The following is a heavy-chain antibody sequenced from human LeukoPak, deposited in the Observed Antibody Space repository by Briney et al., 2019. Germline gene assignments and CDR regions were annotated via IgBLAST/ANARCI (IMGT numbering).Heavy chain of an antibody. CDR3: AKDRSWGCFDY. V-gene: IGHV3-23*01. D-gene: IGHD7-27*01. CDR1: GFTFSSYA. J-gene: IGHJ4*02. CDR2: ISGSGTSI. Sequence: GGSLRLSCAASGFTFSSYAMSWVRQAPGKGLEWVSAISGSGTSIYYADSVKGRFTISRDNSKNTLYLQMNSLRAEDTAVYYCAKDRSWGCFDYWGQGTLVTVSS.